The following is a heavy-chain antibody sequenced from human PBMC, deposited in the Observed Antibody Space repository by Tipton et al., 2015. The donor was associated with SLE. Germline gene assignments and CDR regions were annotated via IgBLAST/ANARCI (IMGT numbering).Heavy chain of an antibody. Sequence: TLSLTCTVSGGSISSSSYYWGWIRQPPEKGLEWIGEINHSGSTNYNPSLKSRVTISVDTSKNQFSLKLSSVTAADTAVYYCARGGYYDILTDWDYYYMDVWGKGTTVTVSS. D-gene: IGHD3-9*01. CDR1: GGSISSSSYY. V-gene: IGHV4-39*07. CDR2: INHSGST. CDR3: ARGGYYDILTDWDYYYMDV. J-gene: IGHJ6*03.